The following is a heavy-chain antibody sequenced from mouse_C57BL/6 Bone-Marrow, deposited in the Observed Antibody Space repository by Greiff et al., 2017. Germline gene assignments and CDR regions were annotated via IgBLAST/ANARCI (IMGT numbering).Heavy chain of an antibody. V-gene: IGHV1-15*01. CDR2: IDPETGGT. CDR1: GYTFTDYE. CDR3: TREGYGNFAWFAY. Sequence: QVQLKESGAELVRPGASVTLSCKASGYTFTDYEMHWVKQTPVHGLEWIGAIDPETGGTAYNQKFKGKAILTADKSSSTAYMELRSLTSEDSAVYYWTREGYGNFAWFAYWGQGTLVTVSA. D-gene: IGHD2-10*02. J-gene: IGHJ3*01.